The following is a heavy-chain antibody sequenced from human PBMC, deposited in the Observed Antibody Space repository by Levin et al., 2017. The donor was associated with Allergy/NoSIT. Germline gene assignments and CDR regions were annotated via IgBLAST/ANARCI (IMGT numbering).Heavy chain of an antibody. CDR3: ARDGWPDDLYIFNAGSFDY. CDR2: ISYDGSNK. D-gene: IGHD3-16*01. Sequence: GESLKISCAASGFTFSTYGLHWVRQAPGKGLEWVAVISYDGSNKYYADSVKGRFTISRDNSKNTLYLQMNSLRAEDTAVYFCARDGWPDDLYIFNAGSFDYWGQGTLVTVSS. CDR1: GFTFSTYG. J-gene: IGHJ4*02. V-gene: IGHV3-30-3*01.